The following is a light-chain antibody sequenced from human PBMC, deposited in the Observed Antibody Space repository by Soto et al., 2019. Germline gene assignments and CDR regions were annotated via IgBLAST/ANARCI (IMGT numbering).Light chain of an antibody. Sequence: DIQMTQSPSSLSASVGDRVTITCRASQGISNNLAWYQQKPGNAPKLLMYAASTLQSGVPSRFSGSGSGTDFTLTINSLQTEDVATYYCQNFNSAPPLAFGGGTKVEI. CDR1: QGISNN. V-gene: IGKV1-27*01. CDR3: QNFNSAPPLA. J-gene: IGKJ4*01. CDR2: AAS.